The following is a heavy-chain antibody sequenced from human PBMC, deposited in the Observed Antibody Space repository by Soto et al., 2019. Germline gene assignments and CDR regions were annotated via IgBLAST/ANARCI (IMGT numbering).Heavy chain of an antibody. CDR1: GGSFSVYY. J-gene: IGHJ4*02. CDR2: INHSGHT. V-gene: IGHV4-34*01. D-gene: IGHD3-3*01. CDR3: AKDQDFWNGYSEY. Sequence: SETLSLTCAVYGGSFSVYYWSWIRQPPGKGLEWIGEINHSGHTNYNPSLKSRGTISVDASKNHFSLKLTSVTAADTAVYYCAKDQDFWNGYSEYWGQGTLVTVSS.